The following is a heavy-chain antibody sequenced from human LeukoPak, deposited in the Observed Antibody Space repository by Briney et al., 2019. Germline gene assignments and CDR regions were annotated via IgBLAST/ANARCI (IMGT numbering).Heavy chain of an antibody. CDR1: GFTFSSYA. CDR3: ARDYSEVVVAATDDAFDI. V-gene: IGHV3-23*01. D-gene: IGHD2-15*01. Sequence: PGGSLRLSCAASGFTFSSYAMSWVRQAPGKGLEWVSAISGSGGSTYYADSVKGRFTISRDNAKNSLYLQMNSLRAEDTAVYYCARDYSEVVVAATDDAFDIWGQGTMVTVSS. CDR2: ISGSGGST. J-gene: IGHJ3*02.